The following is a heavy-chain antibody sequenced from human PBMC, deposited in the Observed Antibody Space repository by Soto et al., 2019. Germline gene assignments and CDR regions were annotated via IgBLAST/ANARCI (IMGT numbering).Heavy chain of an antibody. CDR3: GSYSGYDYWFDP. CDR1: GGSISSYY. D-gene: IGHD5-12*01. CDR2: IYYSGST. J-gene: IGHJ5*02. Sequence: SETLSLTCTVSGGSISSYYWSWIRQPPGKGLEWIGYIYYSGSTNYNPSLKSRVTISVDTSKNQFSLKLSSVTAADTAVYYCGSYSGYDYWFDPWGQGTLVTVSS. V-gene: IGHV4-59*01.